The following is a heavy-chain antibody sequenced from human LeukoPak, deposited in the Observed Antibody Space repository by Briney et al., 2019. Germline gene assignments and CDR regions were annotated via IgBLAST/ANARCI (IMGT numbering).Heavy chain of an antibody. CDR2: IIPIFGTA. D-gene: IGHD3-3*01. CDR1: GGTFSSYA. Sequence: SVKVSCKASGGTFSSYAISWVRQAPGQGLEWMGGIIPIFGTANYAQKFQGRVTITADESTSTAYMELSSLRSEDTAVYYCARDRHDFWSGARHYYYYYMDVWGKRTTVTVSS. V-gene: IGHV1-69*13. CDR3: ARDRHDFWSGARHYYYYYMDV. J-gene: IGHJ6*03.